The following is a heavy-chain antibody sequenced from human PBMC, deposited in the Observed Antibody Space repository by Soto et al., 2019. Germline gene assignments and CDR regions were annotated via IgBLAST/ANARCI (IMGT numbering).Heavy chain of an antibody. CDR2: IYSGGST. CDR1: GFTVSSNY. CDR3: ARALTYCSSTSCYNFYYYMDV. Sequence: GGSPRLSCAASGFTVSSNYMTWVRQAPGKGLEWVSLIYSGGSTYYADSVKGRFTVSRDNSKNTLYLQMNSLRAEDTAVYYCARALTYCSSTSCYNFYYYMDVWGKGTTVTVSS. D-gene: IGHD2-2*02. V-gene: IGHV3-66*01. J-gene: IGHJ6*03.